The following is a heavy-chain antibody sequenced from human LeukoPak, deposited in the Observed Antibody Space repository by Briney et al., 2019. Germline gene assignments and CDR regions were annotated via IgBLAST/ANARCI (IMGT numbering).Heavy chain of an antibody. CDR3: ARDWEDSYGVYYYYYGMDV. Sequence: PSETLSLTCAVYGGSFSGYYWSWIRQPPGKGLEWIGYIYYSGSTNYNPSLKSRVTISVDTSKNQFSLKLSSVTAADTAVYYCARDWEDSYGVYYYYYGMDVWGQGTTVTVSS. J-gene: IGHJ6*02. D-gene: IGHD5-18*01. CDR1: GGSFSGYY. CDR2: IYYSGST. V-gene: IGHV4-59*01.